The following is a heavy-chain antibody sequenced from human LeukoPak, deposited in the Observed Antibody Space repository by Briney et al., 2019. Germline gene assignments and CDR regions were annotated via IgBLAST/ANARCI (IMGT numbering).Heavy chain of an antibody. CDR2: ISGSDYTT. Sequence: GGSLRLSCAASGFTFSSYGMTWVRQAPGKGLEWVSGISGSDYTTYYADSVKGRFTISRDNSKNTLYLQMNSLRAEDTAVYYCAKRGGSSGSYNNWFDPWGQGTLVTVSS. D-gene: IGHD1-26*01. CDR1: GFTFSSYG. J-gene: IGHJ5*02. V-gene: IGHV3-23*01. CDR3: AKRGGSSGSYNNWFDP.